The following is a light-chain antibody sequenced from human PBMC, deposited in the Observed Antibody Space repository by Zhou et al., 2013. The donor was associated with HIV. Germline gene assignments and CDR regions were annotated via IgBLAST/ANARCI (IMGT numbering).Light chain of an antibody. CDR2: AAS. Sequence: DIQMTQSPSSLSASIGDRVTITCQTSQDIREYLDWYQQRPGKAPKLLIYAASTLQSGVPSRFSGSGSGTEFTLTINSLQPEDCATYYCQQSYSTPNTFGQGTKVEIK. J-gene: IGKJ1*01. CDR3: QQSYSTPNT. CDR1: QDIREY. V-gene: IGKV1-39*01.